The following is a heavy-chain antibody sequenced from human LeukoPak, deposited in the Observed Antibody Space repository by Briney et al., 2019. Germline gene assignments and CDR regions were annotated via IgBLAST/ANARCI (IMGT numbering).Heavy chain of an antibody. J-gene: IGHJ4*02. Sequence: GASVKVSCTASGGTFSSYAISWVRQAPGQGLEWMGRIIPILGIANYAQKFQGRVTITADKSTSTAYMELSSLRSEDTAVYYCARDSSVIIDDMNFDYWGQGTLVTVSS. CDR3: ARDSSVIIDDMNFDY. D-gene: IGHD3-3*01. CDR2: IIPILGIA. V-gene: IGHV1-69*04. CDR1: GGTFSSYA.